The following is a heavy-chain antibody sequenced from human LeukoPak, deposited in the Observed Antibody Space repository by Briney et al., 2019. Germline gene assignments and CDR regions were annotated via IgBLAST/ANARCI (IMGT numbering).Heavy chain of an antibody. J-gene: IGHJ3*02. V-gene: IGHV4-39*01. D-gene: IGHD3-3*01. CDR3: ASQYYDFWSGGNAFDI. Sequence: SETLSLTCTVSGGSISSSSYYWGWIRQPPGKGLEWIGSIYYSGSTYYNPSLKSRVTISVDTSKNQFSLKLSSVTAADTAVYYCASQYYDFWSGGNAFDIWDQGTMVTVSS. CDR1: GGSISSSSYY. CDR2: IYYSGST.